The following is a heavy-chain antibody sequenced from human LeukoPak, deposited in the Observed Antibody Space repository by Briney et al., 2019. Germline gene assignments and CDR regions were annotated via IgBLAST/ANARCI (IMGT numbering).Heavy chain of an antibody. CDR1: GGSISSYY. D-gene: IGHD5-18*01. CDR3: ARRRDRDSYGYRADTVYGMDV. J-gene: IGHJ6*02. CDR2: IYYSGST. Sequence: TSETLSLTCTVSGGSISSYYWSWIRQPPGKGLEWIGYIYYSGSTNYNPSLKSRVTISVATSKNQFSLKLSSVTAADTAVYYCARRRDRDSYGYRADTVYGMDVWGQGTTVTVSS. V-gene: IGHV4-59*08.